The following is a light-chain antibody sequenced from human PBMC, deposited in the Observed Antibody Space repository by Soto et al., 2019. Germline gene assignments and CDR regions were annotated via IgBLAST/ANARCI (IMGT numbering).Light chain of an antibody. CDR1: QSLSSW. V-gene: IGKV1-5*03. CDR2: KAS. J-gene: IGKJ4*01. CDR3: QQYTSYPLT. Sequence: DIQMTQSPSTLSASVGDRVTITCRASQSLSSWLAWYQQKPGKAPKLLIQKASSLESGVPSRFSGSGSGTEFTLTISSLQPDDFATYYCQQYTSYPLTFGGGTKVEIK.